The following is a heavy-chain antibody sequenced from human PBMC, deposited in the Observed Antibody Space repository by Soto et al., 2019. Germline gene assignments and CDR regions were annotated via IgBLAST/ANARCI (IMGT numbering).Heavy chain of an antibody. CDR3: AREIQLWSSFDY. D-gene: IGHD5-18*01. J-gene: IGHJ4*02. V-gene: IGHV3-33*01. Sequence: QVQLVESGGGVVQPGRSLRLSCAASGFTFSSYGMHWVRQAPGKGLEWVAVIWYDGSNKYYADSVKGRFTISRDNSKNTLYLQMNSLRAEDTAVYYCAREIQLWSSFDYWGQGTLVTVSS. CDR1: GFTFSSYG. CDR2: IWYDGSNK.